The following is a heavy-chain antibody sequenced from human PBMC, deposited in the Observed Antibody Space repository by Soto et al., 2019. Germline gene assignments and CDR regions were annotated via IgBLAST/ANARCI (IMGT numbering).Heavy chain of an antibody. Sequence: ASVKVSCKASGGTFSSYAISWVRQAPGQGLEWMGGIIPIFGTANYAQKFQGRVTITADKSTSTAYMELSSLRSEDTAVYYSATALKNTDRWFGELSPPHSVEYWRQGTLVTVPS. CDR1: GGTFSSYA. J-gene: IGHJ4*02. CDR2: IIPIFGTA. V-gene: IGHV1-69*06. D-gene: IGHD3-10*01. CDR3: ATALKNTDRWFGELSPPHSVEY.